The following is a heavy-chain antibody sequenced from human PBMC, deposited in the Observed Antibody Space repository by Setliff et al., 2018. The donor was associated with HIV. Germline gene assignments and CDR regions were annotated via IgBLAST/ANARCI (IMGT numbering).Heavy chain of an antibody. CDR2: MNKDGVGT. J-gene: IGHJ6*02. CDR1: GDTSTIHY. V-gene: IGHV1-46*01. Sequence: ASVKVSCKASGDTSTIHYIHWVRQAPGQGLEWMGIMNKDGVGTTYAQKFQGRVTLTRDRSTNTVYMDLNSLRSEDTAVYYCARDVEHMMDVWGQGTTVTVSS. CDR3: ARDVEHMMDV.